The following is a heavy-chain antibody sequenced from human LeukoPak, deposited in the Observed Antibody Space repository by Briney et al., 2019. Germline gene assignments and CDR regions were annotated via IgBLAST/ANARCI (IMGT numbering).Heavy chain of an antibody. J-gene: IGHJ4*02. D-gene: IGHD6-13*01. CDR1: GFIFSTYA. Sequence: GGSLRLSCAASGFIFSTYAISWVRQTPGKGLEWVSAISSSGGSTYYADSVKGRFTISRDNSKNTLYLQMNSLRVEDTAVYYCAKYFAAVGSFDYWGQGTLVTVSS. V-gene: IGHV3-23*01. CDR2: ISSSGGST. CDR3: AKYFAAVGSFDY.